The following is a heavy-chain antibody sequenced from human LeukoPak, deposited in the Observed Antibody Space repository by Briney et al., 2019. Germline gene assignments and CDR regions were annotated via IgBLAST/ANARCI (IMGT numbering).Heavy chain of an antibody. CDR2: IRSSGKTI. Sequence: GGSLRLSCAVSGLTFSDCYMSWLRQAPGKGLEWVSFIRSSGKTIYYADSAKGRFTVSRDNAKNSLYLQMNNLRAEDTAVYYCAKDQENSNYVFDYWGQGTLVTVSP. CDR1: GLTFSDCY. J-gene: IGHJ4*02. V-gene: IGHV3-11*01. D-gene: IGHD4-11*01. CDR3: AKDQENSNYVFDY.